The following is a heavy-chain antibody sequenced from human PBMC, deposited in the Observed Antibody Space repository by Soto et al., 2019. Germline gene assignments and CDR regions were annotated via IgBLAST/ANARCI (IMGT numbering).Heavy chain of an antibody. J-gene: IGHJ4*02. CDR1: GDTYSSYE. D-gene: IGHD6-19*01. Sequence: QVQLVQSGAEVKKPGSSVKVSCKASGDTYSSYEINWVRQAPGLGLEWMGGIVPVYGTANYAPKFQGRVTLIAVVSTGTTYMELSSLRSEDTAVYFCARGAAAHSSGWHYWGQGTLVTVSS. CDR3: ARGAAAHSSGWHY. V-gene: IGHV1-69*12. CDR2: IVPVYGTA.